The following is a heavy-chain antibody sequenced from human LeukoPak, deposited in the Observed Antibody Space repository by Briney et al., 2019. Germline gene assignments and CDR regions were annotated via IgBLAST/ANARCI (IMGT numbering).Heavy chain of an antibody. D-gene: IGHD3-22*01. V-gene: IGHV1-18*01. CDR1: GYTFTSYG. CDR3: ARDVALRYDSSGSPCDY. J-gene: IGHJ4*02. CDR2: ISAYNGNT. Sequence: ASVKVSCKASGYTFTSYGISWVRQAPGQGLEWMGWISAYNGNTNYAQKLQGRVTMTTDTSTSTAYMELRSLRSDDTAVYYCARDVALRYDSSGSPCDYWGQGTLVTVSS.